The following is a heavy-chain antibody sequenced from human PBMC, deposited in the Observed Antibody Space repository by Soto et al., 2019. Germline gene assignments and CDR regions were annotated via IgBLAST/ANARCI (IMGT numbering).Heavy chain of an antibody. J-gene: IGHJ6*03. CDR2: ISYDGNKK. Sequence: QPGGSLRLSCAASGFTFNNYGIHWVRQAPGKGLEWVSFISYDGNKKYYADSVKGRFTISRDNSKNTLFLQMNSLRLEDTAVYFCAKDSTRDYYYYMDVWGKGTTVTVSS. V-gene: IGHV3-30*18. CDR3: AKDSTRDYYYYMDV. CDR1: GFTFNNYG. D-gene: IGHD2-2*01.